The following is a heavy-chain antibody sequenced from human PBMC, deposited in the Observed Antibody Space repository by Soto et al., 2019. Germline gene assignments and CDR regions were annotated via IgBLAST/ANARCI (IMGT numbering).Heavy chain of an antibody. J-gene: IGHJ6*03. V-gene: IGHV4-4*02. Sequence: SETLSLTCAVSSGSISSSNWWSWVRQPPGKGLEWIGEIYHSGSTNYNPSLKSRVTISVDKSKNQFSLKLSSVTAADTAVYYCVRLRLDGGYYYYYIDVWGKGTTVTVSS. CDR3: VRLRLDGGYYYYYIDV. CDR1: SGSISSSNW. CDR2: IYHSGST. D-gene: IGHD5-12*01.